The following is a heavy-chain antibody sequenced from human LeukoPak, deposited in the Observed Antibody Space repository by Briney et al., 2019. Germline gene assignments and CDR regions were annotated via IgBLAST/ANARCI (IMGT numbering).Heavy chain of an antibody. J-gene: IGHJ6*03. Sequence: LGESLKISCKGSGYTFSSYWIGWVRQMPGKGLEWMGIIYPDDSDTRYSPSFQGQVTISADKSISTAYLQWSSLKASDTAMYYCARLAYCSNDVCYSNYYYSMDVWGKGTTVTVSS. CDR3: ARLAYCSNDVCYSNYYYSMDV. D-gene: IGHD2-8*01. CDR2: IYPDDSDT. V-gene: IGHV5-51*01. CDR1: GYTFSSYW.